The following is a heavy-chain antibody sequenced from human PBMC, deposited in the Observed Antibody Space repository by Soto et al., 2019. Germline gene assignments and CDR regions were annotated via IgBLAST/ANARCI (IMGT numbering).Heavy chain of an antibody. CDR3: ARLTPPALSVGY. Sequence: SETLSLTCTVSGGSISSYYWSWIRQPPGKGLEWIGYIYYSGSTNYNPSLKSRVTISVDTSKNQFSLKLSSVTAADTAVYYCARLTPPALSVGYWGQGTLVTVSS. CDR2: IYYSGST. CDR1: GGSISSYY. J-gene: IGHJ4*02. V-gene: IGHV4-59*08.